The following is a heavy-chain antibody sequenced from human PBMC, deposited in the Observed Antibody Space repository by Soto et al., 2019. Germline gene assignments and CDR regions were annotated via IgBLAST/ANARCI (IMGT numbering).Heavy chain of an antibody. Sequence: ASVKVSCKASGCTFTGYYMHWVRQAPGQGLEWMGWINPNSGGTNYAQKFQGRVTMTRDTSISTAYMELSRLRSDDTAVYYCARSAPFDIYAITPVEFWGQGTLVTVSS. CDR2: INPNSGGT. CDR1: GCTFTGYY. V-gene: IGHV1-2*02. CDR3: ARSAPFDIYAITPVEF. J-gene: IGHJ4*02. D-gene: IGHD3-9*01.